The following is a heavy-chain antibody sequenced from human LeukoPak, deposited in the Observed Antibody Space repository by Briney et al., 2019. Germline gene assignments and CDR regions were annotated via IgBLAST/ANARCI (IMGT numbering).Heavy chain of an antibody. Sequence: GRSLRLSCAASGFTFDDYAMHLVRQAPGKGLEWVSGISWNSGSIGYADSVKGRFTISRDNAKNSLYLQMNSLRAEDMALYYCAKDISSGGIAALPGYFDYWGQGTLVTVSS. D-gene: IGHD6-6*01. CDR2: ISWNSGSI. CDR1: GFTFDDYA. V-gene: IGHV3-9*03. CDR3: AKDISSGGIAALPGYFDY. J-gene: IGHJ4*02.